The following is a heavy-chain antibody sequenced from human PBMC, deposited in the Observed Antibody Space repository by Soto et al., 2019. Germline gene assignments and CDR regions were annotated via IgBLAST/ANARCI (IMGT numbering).Heavy chain of an antibody. D-gene: IGHD2-2*02. CDR1: GGSISSGGYY. CDR2: IYYSGST. V-gene: IGHV4-31*03. Sequence: PSETLSLTCTVSGGSISSGGYYWSWIRQHPGKGLEWIGYIYYSGSTYYNPSLKSRVTISVDTSKNQFSLKLSSVTAADTAVYYSARALGYCSSTSCYKGGYYFDYWGQGTLVTVSS. J-gene: IGHJ4*02. CDR3: ARALGYCSSTSCYKGGYYFDY.